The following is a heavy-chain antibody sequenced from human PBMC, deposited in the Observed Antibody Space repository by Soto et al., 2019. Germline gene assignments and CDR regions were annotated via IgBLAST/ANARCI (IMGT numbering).Heavy chain of an antibody. CDR2: ISGSGGST. CDR1: GFTFSSYA. J-gene: IGHJ4*02. Sequence: GGSLRLSCAASGFTFSSYAMSWVRQAPGKGLEWVSAISGSGGSTYYADSVKGRFTISRDSSKNTLYLQMNSLRAEDTAVYYCAKDGYSYGYAGDYWGQGTLVTVSS. V-gene: IGHV3-23*01. D-gene: IGHD5-18*01. CDR3: AKDGYSYGYAGDY.